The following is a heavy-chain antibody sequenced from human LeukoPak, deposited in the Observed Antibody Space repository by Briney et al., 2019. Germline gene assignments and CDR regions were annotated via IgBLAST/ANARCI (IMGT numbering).Heavy chain of an antibody. Sequence: GGSLRLSCAASGFTFSSYSMNWVRQAPGKGLEWVSSISSSGSYIYYADSMKDRFTISRDNAKNSLYLQMNSLRAEDTAVYYCARKADYFDYWGQGTLVTVSS. J-gene: IGHJ4*02. CDR3: ARKADYFDY. CDR1: GFTFSSYS. D-gene: IGHD2-15*01. CDR2: ISSSGSYI. V-gene: IGHV3-21*01.